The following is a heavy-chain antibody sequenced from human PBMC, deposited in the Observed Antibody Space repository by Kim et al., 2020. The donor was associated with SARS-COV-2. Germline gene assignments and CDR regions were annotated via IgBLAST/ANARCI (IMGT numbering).Heavy chain of an antibody. Sequence: GGSLRLSFAVSGVIFRTYGLGGHRNGPGSVMEWDWIVRVQCGSTYTDSVKYRFTLSRDNAKSSVYLQINSLRAWDTAVYYCARGLRHSYPYGLDVWDPGTTVTV. D-gene: IGHD3-16*02. V-gene: IGHV3-74*01. J-gene: IGHJ6*02. CDR1: GVIFRTYG. CDR3: ARGLRHSYPYGLDV. CDR2: IVRVQCGS.